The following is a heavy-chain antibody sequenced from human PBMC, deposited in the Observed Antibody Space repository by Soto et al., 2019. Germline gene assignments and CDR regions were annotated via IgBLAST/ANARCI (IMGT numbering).Heavy chain of an antibody. V-gene: IGHV1-46*01. CDR2: IHYSGATP. CDR3: AREGPDLDTIGSFDY. Sequence: QVQLVQSGAEVKRPGASVKVSCKASGYTFTNYYMHWVRQAPGQGLEWMGVIHYSGATPTYAQKVQGRVTIARDTSTSTVYVELSSLTSEETAVYYCAREGPDLDTIGSFDYWGQGTLVTVSS. CDR1: GYTFTNYY. D-gene: IGHD3-3*01. J-gene: IGHJ4*02.